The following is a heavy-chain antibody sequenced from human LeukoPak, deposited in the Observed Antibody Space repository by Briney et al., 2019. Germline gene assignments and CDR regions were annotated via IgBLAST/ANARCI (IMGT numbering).Heavy chain of an antibody. J-gene: IGHJ3*02. V-gene: IGHV1-8*01. CDR2: MNPNSGNA. CDR3: ARAPRGYCSGGSCPRAAFDI. D-gene: IGHD2-15*01. Sequence: ASVKVSCKASGYTFTSYDITWVRQATGQGLEWMGWMNPNSGNAGYAQKFQGRVTMTRNTSISTAYMELSSLRSEDTAVYYCARAPRGYCSGGSCPRAAFDIWGQGTMVTVSS. CDR1: GYTFTSYD.